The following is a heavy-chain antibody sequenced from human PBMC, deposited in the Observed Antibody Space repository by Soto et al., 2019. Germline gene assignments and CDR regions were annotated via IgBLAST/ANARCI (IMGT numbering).Heavy chain of an antibody. D-gene: IGHD3-22*01. CDR2: ISISSTTI. V-gene: IGHV3-48*02. Sequence: GGSLRLSCSASGFTFRSYSMNWVRQAPGKGLEWISYISISSTTIYYGDSVKCRFTISRDNARNSLYLQMNSLRDEDTAVYYCARIMIGTGGEAFGNWGQGTMVTVSS. CDR1: GFTFRSYS. CDR3: ARIMIGTGGEAFGN. J-gene: IGHJ3*02.